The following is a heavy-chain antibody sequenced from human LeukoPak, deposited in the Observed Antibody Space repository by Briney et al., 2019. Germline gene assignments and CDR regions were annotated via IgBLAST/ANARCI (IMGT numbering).Heavy chain of an antibody. CDR2: IYYSGSN. V-gene: IGHV4-59*01. CDR3: ARDDGSYGAAFDY. D-gene: IGHD1-26*01. CDR1: GGSISSYY. Sequence: PSETLSLTCTVSGGSISSYYWSWIRQPPGKGLEWIGYIYYSGSNNYNPSLKSRVTISVDTSKNQFSLKLSSVTAADTAVYYCARDDGSYGAAFDYWGQGTLVTVSS. J-gene: IGHJ4*02.